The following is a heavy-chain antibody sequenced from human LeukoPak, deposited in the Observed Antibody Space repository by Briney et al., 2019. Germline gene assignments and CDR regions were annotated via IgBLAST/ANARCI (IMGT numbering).Heavy chain of an antibody. J-gene: IGHJ5*02. Sequence: GGSLRLSCAASGFTFSSYWMHWVRRAPGKGLVWVSRINSDGSSTSYADSVKGRFTISRDNAKNTLYLQMNSLRAEDTAVYYCARDRGYCSSTSCYRFRFDPWGQGTLVTVSS. CDR1: GFTFSSYW. V-gene: IGHV3-74*01. D-gene: IGHD2-2*02. CDR3: ARDRGYCSSTSCYRFRFDP. CDR2: INSDGSST.